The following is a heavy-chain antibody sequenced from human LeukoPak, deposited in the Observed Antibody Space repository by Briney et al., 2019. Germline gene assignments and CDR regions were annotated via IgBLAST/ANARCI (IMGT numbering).Heavy chain of an antibody. CDR3: ARVLTFPLVGVLDP. CDR1: GDSISSSYYY. D-gene: IGHD3-10*01. Sequence: SETLSLTCTVSGDSISSSYYYWGWIRQPPGKGLEWIGSIDYSGSTYHNPSLKSRITISVDTSKNQFSLKLSSVTAADTAVYYCARVLTFPLVGVLDPWGQGTLVTVSS. CDR2: IDYSGST. V-gene: IGHV4-39*07. J-gene: IGHJ5*02.